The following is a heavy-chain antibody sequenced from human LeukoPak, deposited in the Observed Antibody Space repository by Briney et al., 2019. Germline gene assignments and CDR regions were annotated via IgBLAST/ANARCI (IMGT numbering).Heavy chain of an antibody. Sequence: GASVKVSCKASGYTFTSYAIHWVRQAPGQGLEWMGWITPSGGTNYPQKFQGRVAITWDTSTGTVYMDLSSLRSDDTAVYYCAKAGQERYFDYWGQGTLVTVSS. CDR3: AKAGQERYFDY. CDR1: GYTFTSYA. D-gene: IGHD5-24*01. CDR2: ITPSGGT. J-gene: IGHJ4*02. V-gene: IGHV1-2*02.